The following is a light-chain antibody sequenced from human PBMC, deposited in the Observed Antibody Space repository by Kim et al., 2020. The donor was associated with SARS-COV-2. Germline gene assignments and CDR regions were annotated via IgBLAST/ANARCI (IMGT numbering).Light chain of an antibody. CDR2: QDS. J-gene: IGLJ3*02. Sequence: SYELTQPPSVSVSPGQTASITGPGDKLGDKYACWYQQKPGQSPVLVIYQDSKRPSGIPERFSGSNSGNTATLIISGTQAMDEADYYCQAWDSSTWVFGGGTQLTVL. CDR1: KLGDKY. V-gene: IGLV3-1*01. CDR3: QAWDSSTWV.